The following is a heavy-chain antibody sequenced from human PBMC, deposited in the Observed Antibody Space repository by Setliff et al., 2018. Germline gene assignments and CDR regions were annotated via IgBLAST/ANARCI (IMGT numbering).Heavy chain of an antibody. V-gene: IGHV1-3*01. CDR2: INAANGNT. CDR1: GNRFTNYA. CDR3: RATRGPFDR. Sequence: ASVKVSCKASGNRFTNYAFHWVRQAPGQSIEWVGRINAANGNTKYSEKYQARLTITGDTSANTVYMELGSLRSEDTATYYCRATRGPFDRWGQGTKVTVSS. J-gene: IGHJ3*01.